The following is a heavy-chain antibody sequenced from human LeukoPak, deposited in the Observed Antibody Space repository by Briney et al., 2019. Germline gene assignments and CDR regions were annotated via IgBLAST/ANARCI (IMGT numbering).Heavy chain of an antibody. CDR1: GFTFDDYA. V-gene: IGHV3-21*01. CDR2: ISSSSSYI. J-gene: IGHJ2*01. CDR3: ARSGSYYSWYFDL. Sequence: GGSLRLSCAASGFTFDDYAMHWVRQAPGKGLEWVSSISSSSSYIYYADSVKGRFTISRDNAKNSLYLQMNSLRAEDTAVYYCARSGSYYSWYFDLWGRGTLVTVSS. D-gene: IGHD1-26*01.